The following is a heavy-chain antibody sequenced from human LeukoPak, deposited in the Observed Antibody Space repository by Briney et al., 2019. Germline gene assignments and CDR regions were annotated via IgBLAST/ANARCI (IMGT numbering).Heavy chain of an antibody. V-gene: IGHV4-59*08. J-gene: IGHJ3*02. CDR1: GGSISSYY. D-gene: IGHD3-22*01. CDR2: IYYSGST. Sequence: SETLSLTCTVSGGSISSYYWSWIRQPPGKGLEWIGYIYYSGSTNYKPSLKSRATISVDTSKNQFSLKLSSVTAADTAVYYCARRSGITMIVVLISDAFDIWGQGTMVTVSS. CDR3: ARRSGITMIVVLISDAFDI.